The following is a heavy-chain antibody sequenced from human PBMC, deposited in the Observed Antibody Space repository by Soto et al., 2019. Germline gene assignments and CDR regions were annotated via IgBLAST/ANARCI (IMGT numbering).Heavy chain of an antibody. CDR2: IWYDGSNK. J-gene: IGHJ6*02. CDR1: RFTFSNYG. D-gene: IGHD6-19*01. CDR3: ARDDIPGRAVAIYGMDV. Sequence: QVQLVESGGGVVQPGRSLRLSCAASRFTFSNYGMHWVRQAPGKGLEWVAVIWYDGSNKYYADSVKGRFTISRDNSKNTLYLQMNSLRAEGTAVYYCARDDIPGRAVAIYGMDVWGQGTTVTVSS. V-gene: IGHV3-33*01.